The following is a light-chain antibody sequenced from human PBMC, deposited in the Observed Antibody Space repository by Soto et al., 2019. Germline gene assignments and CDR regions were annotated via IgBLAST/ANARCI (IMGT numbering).Light chain of an antibody. CDR1: QSVSSSY. CDR3: QQYGSSPPT. Sequence: EVVMTQSPATLSVSPGERATLSCRASQSVSSSYLAWYQQKPGQAPRLLIYGASSRATGIPDRFSGSGSGTDFTLTINRLEPEDFALYYCQQYGSSPPTFGQGTKVDI. CDR2: GAS. J-gene: IGKJ1*01. V-gene: IGKV3-20*01.